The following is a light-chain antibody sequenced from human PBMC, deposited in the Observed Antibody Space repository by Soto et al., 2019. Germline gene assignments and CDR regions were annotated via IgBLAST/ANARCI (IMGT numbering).Light chain of an antibody. J-gene: IGKJ2*01. CDR3: QQYGDSPPNT. CDR2: AAS. CDR1: QCVNSRC. Sequence: EIVLTQSPGTLSLSPGESATLSCRASQCVNSRCLAWYQHKPGQAPRLLIYAASTRATGIPDRFSGSASGTDFTLTISRLEPEDFAVYYCQQYGDSPPNTFGQGTKLEIK. V-gene: IGKV3-20*01.